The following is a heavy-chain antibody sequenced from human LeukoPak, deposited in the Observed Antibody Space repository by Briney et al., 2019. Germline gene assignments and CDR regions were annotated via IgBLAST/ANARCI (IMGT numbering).Heavy chain of an antibody. D-gene: IGHD6-13*01. CDR1: GGTFSSYA. V-gene: IGHV1-69*04. CDR2: IIPILGIA. Sequence: SVKVSCKASGGTFSSYAISWVRQAPGQGLEWMGRIIPILGIANYAQKFQGRVTITADKSTSAAYMELSSLRSEDTAVYYCARGLSSSWYSSRDYGMDVWGQGTTVTVSS. J-gene: IGHJ6*02. CDR3: ARGLSSSWYSSRDYGMDV.